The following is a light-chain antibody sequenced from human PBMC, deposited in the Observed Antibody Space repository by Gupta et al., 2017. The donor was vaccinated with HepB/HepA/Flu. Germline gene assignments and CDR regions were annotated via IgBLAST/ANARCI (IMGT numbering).Light chain of an antibody. J-gene: IGKJ3*01. V-gene: IGKV3-11*01. Sequence: EIVLTQSPATLSLSPGERATLSCRATQSVGTYLAWYQHKPGQAPRLLIYDASNRDTGIPARFSGSGFGKDLSLTISSREQEDFAVYYCQQRSDWPLFTFGHGTRVDIK. CDR3: QQRSDWPLFT. CDR2: DAS. CDR1: QSVGTY.